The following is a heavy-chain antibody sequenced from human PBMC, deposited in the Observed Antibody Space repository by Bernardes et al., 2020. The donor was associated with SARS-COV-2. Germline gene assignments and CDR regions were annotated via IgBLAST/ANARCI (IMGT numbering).Heavy chain of an antibody. D-gene: IGHD2-21*01. V-gene: IGHV3-23*01. CDR3: ATLFTDTFDA. CDR1: GFMFNDYP. Sequence: GGSLRLSCVASGFMFNDYPMTWVRQAPGKGLEWVSTISGSGSKSYYADSVRGRFTISRDNSKNRVYLQMNRLRAEDTAIYFCATLFTDTFDAWGQGTLVTVSS. CDR2: ISGSGSKS. J-gene: IGHJ4*02.